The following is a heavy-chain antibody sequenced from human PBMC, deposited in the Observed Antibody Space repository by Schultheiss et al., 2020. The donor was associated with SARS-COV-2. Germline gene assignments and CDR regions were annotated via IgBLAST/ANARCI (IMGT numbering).Heavy chain of an antibody. CDR2: IYYSGST. V-gene: IGHV4-30-4*02. Sequence: SETLSLTCTVSGGSISSGDYYWSWIRQPPGKGLEWIGYIYYSGSTNYNPSLKSRVTISVDTSKNQFSLKLSSVTAADTAVYYCARTGYYDSSGYLAFDYWGQGTLVTVSS. J-gene: IGHJ4*02. CDR1: GGSISSGDYY. CDR3: ARTGYYDSSGYLAFDY. D-gene: IGHD3-22*01.